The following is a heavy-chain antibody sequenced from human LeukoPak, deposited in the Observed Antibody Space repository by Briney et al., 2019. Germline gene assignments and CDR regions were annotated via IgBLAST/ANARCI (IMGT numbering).Heavy chain of an antibody. CDR1: GYTFTSYY. Sequence: APVKVSCKASGYTFTSYYMHWVRQAPGQGLEWMGIINPSGGSTSYAQKFQGRVTMTRDTSTSTVYMELSSLRSEDTAVYYCARDRDSSGWTNWFDPWGQGNLVTVSS. J-gene: IGHJ5*02. D-gene: IGHD6-19*01. CDR3: ARDRDSSGWTNWFDP. CDR2: INPSGGST. V-gene: IGHV1-46*01.